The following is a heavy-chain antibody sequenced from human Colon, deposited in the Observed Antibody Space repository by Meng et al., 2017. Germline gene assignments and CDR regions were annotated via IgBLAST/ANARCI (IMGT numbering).Heavy chain of an antibody. CDR3: ARDHWGSGYY. J-gene: IGHJ4*02. CDR1: GFTFSSYA. CDR2: INVDGTIT. D-gene: IGHD7-27*01. V-gene: IGHV3-74*01. Sequence: GGSLRLSCAASGFTFSSYAMSWVRQAPGKGLVWVSRINVDGTITDYADSVKGRFTISRDNTKNTVYLQMNSLRAEDTAVYYCARDHWGSGYYWGQGTLVTVSS.